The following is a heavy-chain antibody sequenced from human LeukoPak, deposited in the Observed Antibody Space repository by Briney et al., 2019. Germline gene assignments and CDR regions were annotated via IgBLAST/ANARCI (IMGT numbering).Heavy chain of an antibody. D-gene: IGHD3-3*01. V-gene: IGHV4-38-2*01. CDR1: GYSISSGYY. J-gene: IGHJ3*02. CDR2: IYHSGST. CDR3: ARGSGLTAFDI. Sequence: SETLSLTCAVSGYSISSGYYWGWIRQPPGKGLEWIGSIYHSGSTYYNPSLKSRVTISVDTSKNQFSLKLSSVTAADTAVYFCARGSGLTAFDIWGQGTVVTVSS.